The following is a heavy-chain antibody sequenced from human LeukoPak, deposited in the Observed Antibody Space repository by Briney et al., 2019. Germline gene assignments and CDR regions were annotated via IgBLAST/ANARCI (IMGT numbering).Heavy chain of an antibody. D-gene: IGHD6-13*01. CDR2: MNPNSGNT. CDR3: ARGRIAAAGFFY. CDR1: GYTFTSYD. J-gene: IGHJ4*02. V-gene: IGHV1-8*01. Sequence: GASVKVSCKASGYTFTSYDINWVRQATGQGLEWMGWMNPNSGNTGYAQKSQGRVTMTRNTSISTAYMELSSLRSEDTAVYYCARGRIAAAGFFYWGQGTLVTVSS.